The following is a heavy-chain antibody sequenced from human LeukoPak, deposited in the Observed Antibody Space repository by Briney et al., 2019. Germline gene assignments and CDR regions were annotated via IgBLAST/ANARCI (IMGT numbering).Heavy chain of an antibody. V-gene: IGHV4-61*01. J-gene: IGHJ6*02. CDR1: GGSISSSSYY. D-gene: IGHD3-22*01. CDR3: ARDYYYDTSGYYETNFYGLDV. Sequence: PSETLSLTCTVSGGSISSSSYYWSWIRQPPGKGLEWIGYIYYSGNTNYNPSLKSRVTISVDTSKNQFSLKLSSVAAADTAVYYCARDYYYDTSGYYETNFYGLDVWGQGTTVTVSS. CDR2: IYYSGNT.